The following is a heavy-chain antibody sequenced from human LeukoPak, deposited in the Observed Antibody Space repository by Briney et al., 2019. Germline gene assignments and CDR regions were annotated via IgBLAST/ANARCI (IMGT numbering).Heavy chain of an antibody. CDR3: AKGSSSAGGVDY. J-gene: IGHJ4*02. CDR2: ISYDGSNK. Sequence: GGSLRLPCAASGFTFSSYGMHWVRQAPGKGLEWVAVISYDGSNKYYADSVKGRFTISRDNSKNTLYLQMNSLRAEDTAVYYCAKGSSSAGGVDYGGQGTLVTVSS. D-gene: IGHD6-6*01. V-gene: IGHV3-30*18. CDR1: GFTFSSYG.